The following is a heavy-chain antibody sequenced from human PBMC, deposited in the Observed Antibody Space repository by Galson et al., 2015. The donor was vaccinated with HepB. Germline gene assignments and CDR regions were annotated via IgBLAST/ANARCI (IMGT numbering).Heavy chain of an antibody. CDR2: ISSSSSTI. D-gene: IGHD3-22*01. J-gene: IGHJ3*02. CDR3: ARDQRDYYDPLDI. Sequence: SLRLSCAASGFTFSNYSMNWVRQAPGKGLEWVSYISSSSSTIYYADSVKGRFTISRDNAKNSLYLQMNSLRAEDTAVYYCARDQRDYYDPLDIWGQGTMVTVSS. CDR1: GFTFSNYS. V-gene: IGHV3-48*01.